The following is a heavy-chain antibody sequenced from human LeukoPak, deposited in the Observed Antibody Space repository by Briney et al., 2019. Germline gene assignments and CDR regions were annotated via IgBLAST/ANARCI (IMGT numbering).Heavy chain of an antibody. CDR1: GGYISSYS. V-gene: IGHV4-59*01. CDR2: IYYSGST. J-gene: IGHJ6*03. CDR3: ARDRVGQQLVGRNYYYYYMDV. D-gene: IGHD6-13*01. Sequence: SGTLSLTCTVSGGYISSYSWSWIRQPPGKGLEWIGYIYYSGSTNYNPSLKSRVTISVDTSKNQSSLKLRSVTAADTAVYYCARDRVGQQLVGRNYYYYYMDVWGKGTTVTISS.